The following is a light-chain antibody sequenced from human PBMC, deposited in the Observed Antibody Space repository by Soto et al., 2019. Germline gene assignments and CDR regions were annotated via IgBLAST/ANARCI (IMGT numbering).Light chain of an antibody. Sequence: DIQMPQSPSSVSASVGDRVTITCRASQSINTWLAWYQKKPGKAPELLIYEASSLHSGVHSRFSGSGSGTDFTLTISSLQPEDFAVYYCQQANSFPLTFGGGTKVEVQ. CDR2: EAS. CDR3: QQANSFPLT. V-gene: IGKV1-12*01. J-gene: IGKJ4*01. CDR1: QSINTW.